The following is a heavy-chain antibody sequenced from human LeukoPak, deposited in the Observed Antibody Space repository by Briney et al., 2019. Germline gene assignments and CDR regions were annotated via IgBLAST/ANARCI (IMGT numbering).Heavy chain of an antibody. V-gene: IGHV1-18*01. D-gene: IGHD2-15*01. CDR2: ISAYNGNT. J-gene: IGHJ6*03. CDR1: GGTFSGYA. CDR3: ARGSGSSYYYYMDV. Sequence: ASVKVSCKASGGTFSGYAISWVRQAPGQGLEWMGWISAYNGNTNYAQKLQGRVAMTTDTSTSTAYMELRSLRSDDTAVYYCARGSGSSYYYYMDVWGKGTTVTVSS.